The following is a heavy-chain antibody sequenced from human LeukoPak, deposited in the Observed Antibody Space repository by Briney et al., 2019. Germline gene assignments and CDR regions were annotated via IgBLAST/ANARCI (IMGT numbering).Heavy chain of an antibody. Sequence: SETLSLTCTVSGYSISTGYYWDWIRQPPGKGLEWIGTFYHGGSTYYNPSLKSRVTISVDTSKNQFSLKLSSVTAADTAVYYCARDRRRVRGVFYYYYYMDVWGKGTTVTVSS. V-gene: IGHV4-38-2*02. CDR2: FYHGGST. D-gene: IGHD3-10*01. CDR1: GYSISTGYY. CDR3: ARDRRRVRGVFYYYYYMDV. J-gene: IGHJ6*03.